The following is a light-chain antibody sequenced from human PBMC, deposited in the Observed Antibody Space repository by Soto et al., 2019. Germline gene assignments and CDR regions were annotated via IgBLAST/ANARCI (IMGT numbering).Light chain of an antibody. CDR1: SSDVGAYKY. J-gene: IGLJ2*01. Sequence: QSVLTQPPSASGSPGQSVTISRTGTSSDVGAYKYVSWYQQLPGKAPKLMIYEVSKRPSGVPDRFSGSKSGNTASLTVSGLQTEDEADYYCTSYAGSNNVVFGGGTKVTVL. CDR3: TSYAGSNNVV. CDR2: EVS. V-gene: IGLV2-8*01.